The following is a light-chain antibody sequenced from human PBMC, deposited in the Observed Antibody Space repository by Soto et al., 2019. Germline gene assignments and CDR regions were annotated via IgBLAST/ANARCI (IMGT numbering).Light chain of an antibody. J-gene: IGKJ4*01. CDR3: QQYYSTPLT. CDR2: WAS. Sequence: DIVMTQSPDSLAVSLGERATINCKSSQSVLYSSNNKSYLAWYQQKPGQPPKLLIYWASTRESGVPDRFSGSGSGTDFTLTISSLQVEDVAVYYCQQYYSTPLTFGGGTKVEIK. CDR1: QSVLYSSNNKSY. V-gene: IGKV4-1*01.